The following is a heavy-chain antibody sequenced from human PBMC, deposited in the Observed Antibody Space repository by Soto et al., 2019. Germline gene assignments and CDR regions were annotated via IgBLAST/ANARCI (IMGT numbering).Heavy chain of an antibody. D-gene: IGHD4-17*01. V-gene: IGHV4-30-4*01. CDR2: IYYSGST. CDR3: ARDRDDYGGTFDY. CDR1: GGSLSSGDYY. Sequence: PSETLSLTCAVSGGSLSSGDYYWSWIRQPPGKGLEWIGYIYYSGSTYYNPSLKSRVTISVDTSKNQFSLKLSSVTAADTAVYYCARDRDDYGGTFDYWGQGTLVTSPQ. J-gene: IGHJ4*02.